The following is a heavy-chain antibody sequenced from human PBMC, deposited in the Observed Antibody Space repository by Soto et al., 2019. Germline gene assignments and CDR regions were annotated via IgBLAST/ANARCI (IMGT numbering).Heavy chain of an antibody. D-gene: IGHD3-22*01. V-gene: IGHV4-4*02. CDR3: GRNGYYSLDF. CDR2: VYHSGAT. CDR1: GDPIIGTGW. J-gene: IGHJ4*01. Sequence: QVQLQESGPGLVRPSGTLSLTCPVSGDPIIGTGWRRCVRQSPGKGLDWIGKVYHSGATNYNPSLKSRVTISVATTRNQFSLNLGSVTAAYTAVYYCGRNGYYSLDFWGQGTTVAVSS.